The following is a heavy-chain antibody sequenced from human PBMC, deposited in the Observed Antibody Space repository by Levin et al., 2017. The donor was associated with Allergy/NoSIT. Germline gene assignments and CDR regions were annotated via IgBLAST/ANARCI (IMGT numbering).Heavy chain of an antibody. CDR3: ARGTNYYDSRSEPFDI. CDR2: ITYDGSNE. D-gene: IGHD3-22*01. Sequence: GGSLRLSCAASAFTFSNYGMHWVRQAPGKGLEWVAVITYDGSNEYYADSVKGRFTISRDYSKNTLYLQMNSLRAEDTAVYYCARGTNYYDSRSEPFDIWGQGTMVTVSS. V-gene: IGHV3-30*03. CDR1: AFTFSNYG. J-gene: IGHJ3*02.